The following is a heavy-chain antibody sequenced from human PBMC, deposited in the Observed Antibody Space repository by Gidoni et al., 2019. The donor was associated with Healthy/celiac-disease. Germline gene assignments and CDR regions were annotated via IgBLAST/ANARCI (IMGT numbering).Heavy chain of an antibody. CDR3: ARIEIQLWLGTSNFDY. V-gene: IGHV3-30*04. CDR2: ISYDGSNK. J-gene: IGHJ4*02. Sequence: QVQLVESGGGVVQPWRYLSRSCSASGFTFRSYAMHGVRQAPGKGLEWVAVISYDGSNKYYADSVKGRFTISRDNSKNTLYLQMNSLRAEDTAVYYCARIEIQLWLGTSNFDYWGQGTLVTVSS. D-gene: IGHD5-18*01. CDR1: GFTFRSYA.